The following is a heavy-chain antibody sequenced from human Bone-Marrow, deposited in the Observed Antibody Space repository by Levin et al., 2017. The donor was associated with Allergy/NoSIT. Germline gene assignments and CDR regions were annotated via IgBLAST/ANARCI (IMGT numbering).Heavy chain of an antibody. CDR2: ISYDGSNK. Sequence: GESLKISCAASGFTFSSYAMHWVRQAPGKGLEWVAVISYDGSNKYYADSVKGRFTISRDNSKNTLYLQMNSLRAEDTAVYYCARGVHRGYYDSSGYYNWFDPWGQGTLVTVSS. CDR1: GFTFSSYA. CDR3: ARGVHRGYYDSSGYYNWFDP. V-gene: IGHV3-30-3*01. D-gene: IGHD3-22*01. J-gene: IGHJ5*02.